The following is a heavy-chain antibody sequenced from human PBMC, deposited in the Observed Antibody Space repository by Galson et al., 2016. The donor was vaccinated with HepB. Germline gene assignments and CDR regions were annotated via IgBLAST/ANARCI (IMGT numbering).Heavy chain of an antibody. D-gene: IGHD6-13*01. CDR1: GYSLTTSG. Sequence: SVKVSCKASGYSLTTSGLSWVRQVPGQGLEWMGWISSMRSDTNYAQKFQGRVTLTKDTSTNTAYMELTNLRSDDTAVYYCARHAGSWSWDYWGQGTLLTVSS. V-gene: IGHV1-18*01. CDR2: ISSMRSDT. CDR3: ARHAGSWSWDY. J-gene: IGHJ4*01.